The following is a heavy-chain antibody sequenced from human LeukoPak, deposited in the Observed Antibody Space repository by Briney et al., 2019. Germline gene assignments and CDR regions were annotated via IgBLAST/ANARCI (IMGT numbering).Heavy chain of an antibody. CDR2: ISGSGGST. Sequence: AGGSLRLSCAASRFTVSSNYMTWVRQAAGKGLEWVSAISGSGGSTYYADSVKGRFTISRDNSKNTLYLQMNSLRAEDTAVYYCARVLLWFGESHIDYWGQGTLVTVSS. CDR1: RFTVSSNY. D-gene: IGHD3-10*01. CDR3: ARVLLWFGESHIDY. J-gene: IGHJ4*02. V-gene: IGHV3-23*01.